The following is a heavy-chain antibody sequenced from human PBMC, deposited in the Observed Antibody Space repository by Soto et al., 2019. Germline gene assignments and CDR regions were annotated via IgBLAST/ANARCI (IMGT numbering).Heavy chain of an antibody. CDR1: GASISSHY. Sequence: SETLSLTCTVSGASISSHYWSWIRQPAGKGLEWSGRIHTSESTNYNPSLKSRVTMSVDTSNNQFSLKLSSVTAADTALYYCARDSYYYDSSGYYFDAFDIWGQGTMVTVSS. D-gene: IGHD3-22*01. CDR3: ARDSYYYDSSGYYFDAFDI. J-gene: IGHJ3*02. CDR2: IHTSEST. V-gene: IGHV4-4*07.